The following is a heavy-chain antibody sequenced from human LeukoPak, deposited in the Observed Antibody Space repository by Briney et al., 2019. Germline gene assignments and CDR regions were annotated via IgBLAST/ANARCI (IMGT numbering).Heavy chain of an antibody. CDR3: ARGRPGDYFDS. CDR1: GFIVSNNY. Sequence: PGGSLRLSCAASGFIVSNNYMSWVRQAPGKGLEWVSGITGSGGSTYYADSVKGRFTISRDNSKNTLHLQMNSLRAEDTAVYYCARGRPGDYFDSWGQGILVTVAS. J-gene: IGHJ4*02. V-gene: IGHV3-23*01. CDR2: ITGSGGST. D-gene: IGHD1-1*01.